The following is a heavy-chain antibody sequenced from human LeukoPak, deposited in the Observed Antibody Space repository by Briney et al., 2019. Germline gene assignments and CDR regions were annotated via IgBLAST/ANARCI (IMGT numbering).Heavy chain of an antibody. CDR2: ISGSGGVT. Sequence: PGGSLRLSCAASGFMFSASAMTWVRRAPGKGLDWVSDISGSGGVTYYADSVKGRFTISRDNSKSALYLQMNSLKAEDTALYFCAKLRTTVLSPADFWGQGALVTVSS. J-gene: IGHJ4*02. CDR1: GFMFSASA. CDR3: AKLRTTVLSPADF. V-gene: IGHV3-23*01. D-gene: IGHD4-23*01.